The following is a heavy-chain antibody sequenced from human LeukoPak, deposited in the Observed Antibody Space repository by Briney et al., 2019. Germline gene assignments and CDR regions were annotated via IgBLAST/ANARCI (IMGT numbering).Heavy chain of an antibody. D-gene: IGHD6-6*01. CDR3: ARGPNSNWSGLDF. J-gene: IGHJ4*02. CDR2: ISPTGSTT. Sequence: TGGPLRLSCTASGFSFSGHWMHWARQLPGKGLVWVSRISPTGSTTSYADSVKGRFTVSRDNAKNTLYLQVNNLRAEDTAVYYCARGPNSNWSGLDFWGQGTLLTVSS. CDR1: GFSFSGHW. V-gene: IGHV3-74*01.